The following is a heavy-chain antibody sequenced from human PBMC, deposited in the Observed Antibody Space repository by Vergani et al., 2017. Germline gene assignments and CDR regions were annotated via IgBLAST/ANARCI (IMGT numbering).Heavy chain of an antibody. D-gene: IGHD2-2*01. V-gene: IGHV4-30-2*01. J-gene: IGHJ4*02. CDR2: IYHSGST. CDR1: GGSISSGSYY. Sequence: QVQLQESGPGLVKPSQTLSLTCTVSGGSISSGSYYWSWIRQPAGKGLEWIGYIYHSGSTYYNPSLKSRVTISVDRSKNQFSLKLSSVTAADTAVYYCARGGRYQLLTLDYWGQGTLVTVSS. CDR3: ARGGRYQLLTLDY.